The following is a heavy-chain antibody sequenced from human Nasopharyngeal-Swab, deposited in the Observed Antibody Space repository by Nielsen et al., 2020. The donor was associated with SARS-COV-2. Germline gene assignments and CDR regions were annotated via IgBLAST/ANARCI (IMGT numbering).Heavy chain of an antibody. CDR1: GDTFSSYA. V-gene: IGHV1-69*13. J-gene: IGHJ6*03. CDR2: IIPIFGTA. Sequence: SVKVSCTASGDTFSSYAISWVRQAPGQGLEWMGGIIPIFGTANYAQKFQGRVTITADESTSTAYMELSSLRSEDTAVYYCARAANFPHNYMDVWGKGTTVTVSS. CDR3: ARAANFPHNYMDV.